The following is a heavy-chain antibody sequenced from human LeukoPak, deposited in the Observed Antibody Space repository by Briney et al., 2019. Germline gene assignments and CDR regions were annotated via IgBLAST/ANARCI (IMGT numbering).Heavy chain of an antibody. V-gene: IGHV5-51*01. D-gene: IGHD1-26*01. CDR1: GYNFASYW. CDR2: IHPGDSET. CDR3: ARRLGATQPYFDF. Sequence: GESLKISCKASGYNFASYWIGWVRQMPGTGLECMGIIHPGDSETRYSPSFQGQVTISADRSISTAYLQWSGLKASDTAMYYCARRLGATQPYFDFWGQGALVTVSS. J-gene: IGHJ4*02.